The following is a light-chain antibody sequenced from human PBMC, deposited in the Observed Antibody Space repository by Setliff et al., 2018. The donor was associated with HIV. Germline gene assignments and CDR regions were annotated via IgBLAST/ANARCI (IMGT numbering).Light chain of an antibody. CDR3: CSNTGSNTFV. Sequence: QSALTPPASVSGSPGQSITISCTGTSNDVGRYDLVSWYQQHPARAPKLIIYQATRRPSGVSNRFSGSKSGNVASLTISGLQAEDEADYYCCSNTGSNTFVFGTGTKVTVL. CDR2: QAT. CDR1: SNDVGRYDL. V-gene: IGLV2-23*01. J-gene: IGLJ1*01.